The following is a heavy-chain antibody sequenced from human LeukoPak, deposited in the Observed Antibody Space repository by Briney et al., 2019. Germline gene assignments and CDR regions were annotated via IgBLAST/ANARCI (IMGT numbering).Heavy chain of an antibody. J-gene: IGHJ5*02. CDR2: INPNSGGT. CDR1: GYTFTGYY. Sequence: ASVKVSCKASGYTFTGYYMHWVRQAPGQGLEWMGWINPNSGGTNYAQKFQGRVTMTWDTSISTAYMELGSLRSDDTAVYYCTSDTYYYDSTGLGHWFDPWGQGTLVTVSS. V-gene: IGHV1-2*02. CDR3: TSDTYYYDSTGLGHWFDP. D-gene: IGHD3-22*01.